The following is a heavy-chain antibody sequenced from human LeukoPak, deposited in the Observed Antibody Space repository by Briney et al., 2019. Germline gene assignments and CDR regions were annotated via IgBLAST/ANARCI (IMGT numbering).Heavy chain of an antibody. V-gene: IGHV3-23*01. D-gene: IGHD1-26*01. J-gene: IGHJ4*02. Sequence: GGPLRLSCAASGFTFSSYGMSWVRQAPGKGLEWVSAISGSGVRTYHADSVKGRFTISRDNSKNTLYLQMNSLRAEDTAVYYCARASGSYRGSAMDYWGQGTLVTVSS. CDR3: ARASGSYRGSAMDY. CDR1: GFTFSSYG. CDR2: ISGSGVRT.